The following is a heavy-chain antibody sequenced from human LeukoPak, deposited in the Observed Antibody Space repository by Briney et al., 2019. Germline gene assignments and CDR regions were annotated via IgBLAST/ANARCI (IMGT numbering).Heavy chain of an antibody. D-gene: IGHD3-22*01. CDR1: GYSISSGYY. Sequence: KPSETLSLTCAVSGYSISSGYYWGWIRQPPGKGLEWIGSIYHSGSTYYSPSLKSRVTISIDTPKNQFSLKLSSVTAADTAVYYCARGVYYYDSSGYYYGSYYFDYWGQGTLVTVSS. J-gene: IGHJ4*02. CDR2: IYHSGST. CDR3: ARGVYYYDSSGYYYGSYYFDY. V-gene: IGHV4-38-2*01.